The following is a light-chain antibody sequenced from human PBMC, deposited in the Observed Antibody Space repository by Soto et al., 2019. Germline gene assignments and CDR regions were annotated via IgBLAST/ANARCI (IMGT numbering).Light chain of an antibody. CDR2: EVN. CDR3: TPYAGGNNV. CDR1: SSAVGGYNY. Sequence: QSALTQPPSASGSPGQSVTISCTGTSSAVGGYNYVSWYQQYPGKVPTLMVYEVNKRPSGVPDRFSGSQSGNTASLTVSGVQAEDEADYYCTPYAGGNNVFGTGTKLTVL. V-gene: IGLV2-8*01. J-gene: IGLJ1*01.